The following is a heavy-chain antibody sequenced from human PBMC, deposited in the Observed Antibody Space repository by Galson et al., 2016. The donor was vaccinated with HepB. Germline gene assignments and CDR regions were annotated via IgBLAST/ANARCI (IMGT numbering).Heavy chain of an antibody. CDR1: GFTFSSYP. V-gene: IGHV3-23*01. Sequence: SLRPSCAASGFTFSSYPMTWVRQAPGKGLEWISTISGVDGTTYYADSVEGRFTISRDNSKNTLYLQMNSLTVEDTAVYYCAKERRLAVPGLDHWGQGALLTVSS. CDR2: ISGVDGTT. J-gene: IGHJ4*02. D-gene: IGHD6-19*01. CDR3: AKERRLAVPGLDH.